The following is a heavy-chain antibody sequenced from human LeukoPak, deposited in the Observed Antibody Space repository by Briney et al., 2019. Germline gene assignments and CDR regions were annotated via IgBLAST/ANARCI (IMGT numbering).Heavy chain of an antibody. D-gene: IGHD6-19*01. J-gene: IGHJ4*02. V-gene: IGHV3-11*01. Sequence: GGSLRLSCAASGFTFSDYYMSWIRQAPGKGLEWVSLISSTSPSAISYGDSVKGGFTTSRDNARNSLFLQMNSLRAEDTAIYYCAGHARGWYLVYWGPGILVTVST. CDR1: GFTFSDYY. CDR2: ISSTSPSAI. CDR3: AGHARGWYLVY.